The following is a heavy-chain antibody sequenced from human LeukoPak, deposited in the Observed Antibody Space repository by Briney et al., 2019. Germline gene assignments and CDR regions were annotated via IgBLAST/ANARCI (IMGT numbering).Heavy chain of an antibody. CDR1: GFTFSSYA. Sequence: GGSPRLSCAASGFTFSSYAMSWVRQAPGKGLEWVSSISGSGTSTYYADSVKGRFTISRDNSKNTLYLQMNSLRAEDAAVYYCAKDLQLHYWGQGALVTVSS. J-gene: IGHJ4*02. D-gene: IGHD5-24*01. V-gene: IGHV3-23*01. CDR2: ISGSGTST. CDR3: AKDLQLHY.